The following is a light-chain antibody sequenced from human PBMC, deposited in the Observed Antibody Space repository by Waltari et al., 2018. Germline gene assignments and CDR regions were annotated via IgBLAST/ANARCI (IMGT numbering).Light chain of an antibody. CDR3: QQYESLPYT. J-gene: IGKJ2*01. CDR1: QGISNF. V-gene: IGKV1-33*01. Sequence: DIQMTQSPSSVSASVGDRVIITCQASQGISNFLSWYQQKPGKVPKLLIYDASNLQTGVPSKFGGGGSGTDFTFTIDSLQPEDIATYYCQQYESLPYTFGQGTKVEIK. CDR2: DAS.